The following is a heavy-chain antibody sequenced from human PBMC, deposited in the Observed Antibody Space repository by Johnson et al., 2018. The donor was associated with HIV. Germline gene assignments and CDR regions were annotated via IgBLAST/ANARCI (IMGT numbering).Heavy chain of an antibody. CDR1: GFTFDDYG. CDR3: ARSSVFDFWSGFDI. D-gene: IGHD3-3*01. J-gene: IGHJ3*02. V-gene: IGHV3-20*04. Sequence: VQLVESGGGVVRPGGSLRLSCAASGFTFDDYGVSWVRQAPGKGLEWVSGINWNGAATGYADSTKGRFTISRDNAKNSLYLQMNSLRAEDTALYYCARSSVFDFWSGFDIWGQGTMVTVSS. CDR2: INWNGAAT.